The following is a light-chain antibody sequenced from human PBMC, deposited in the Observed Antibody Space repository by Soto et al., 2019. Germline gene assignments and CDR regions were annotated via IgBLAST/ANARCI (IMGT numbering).Light chain of an antibody. V-gene: IGKV3-11*01. CDR3: QQRSDWPIT. CDR1: QSVSSF. J-gene: IGKJ5*01. Sequence: EIVFTQSPATLSLSPGERATLSCRASQSVSSFLAWYQQKPGQAPRILIYDVSNRDTGIPARFSGSGSGKDFTLSISRLEPEDFEVYYCQQRSDWPITFGQGTRLEI. CDR2: DVS.